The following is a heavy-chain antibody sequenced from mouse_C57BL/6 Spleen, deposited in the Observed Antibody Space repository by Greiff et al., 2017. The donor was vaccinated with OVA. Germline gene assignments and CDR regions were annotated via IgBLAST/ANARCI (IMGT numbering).Heavy chain of an antibody. CDR3: ARIRDYSSRSCAY. V-gene: IGHV8-12*01. Sequence: QVTLKECGPGILQSSQTLSLTCSFSGFSLSTSGMGVSWIRQPSGKGLEWLAHIYWDDDKRYNPSLKSRLTISKDTSRNQVFLKLTSVDTADTATYYCARIRDYSSRSCAYWGQGALVTVSA. CDR1: GFSLSTSGMG. J-gene: IGHJ3*01. CDR2: IYWDDDK. D-gene: IGHD1-1*01.